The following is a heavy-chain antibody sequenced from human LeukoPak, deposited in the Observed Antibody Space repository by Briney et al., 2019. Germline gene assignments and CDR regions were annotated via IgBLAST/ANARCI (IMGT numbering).Heavy chain of an antibody. CDR1: GFTLTAYL. J-gene: IGHJ4*02. V-gene: IGHV3-30*04. Sequence: GGSLRLSCAASGFTLTAYLVHWVRQAPGKGLEYVAVMSFEGYLYCADSLKDRFTVSRDNSKNMVYLHMNNLRAEDTALYYCVREGEHCYDHSASFDYWGQGTLVTVSS. D-gene: IGHD2-21*01. CDR3: VREGEHCYDHSASFDY. CDR2: MSFEGYL.